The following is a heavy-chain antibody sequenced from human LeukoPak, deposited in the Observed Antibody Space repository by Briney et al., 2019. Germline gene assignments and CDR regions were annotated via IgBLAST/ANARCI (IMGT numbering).Heavy chain of an antibody. Sequence: SVKVSCKASGGTFSSYAISWARQAPGQGLEWMGGIIPIFGTANYAQKFQGRVTITADESTSTAYMELSSLRSEDTAVYYCARRGGSSSGNYYYYYMDVWDKGTTVTVSS. CDR1: GGTFSSYA. J-gene: IGHJ6*03. CDR2: IIPIFGTA. V-gene: IGHV1-69*01. CDR3: ARRGGSSSGNYYYYYMDV. D-gene: IGHD6-6*01.